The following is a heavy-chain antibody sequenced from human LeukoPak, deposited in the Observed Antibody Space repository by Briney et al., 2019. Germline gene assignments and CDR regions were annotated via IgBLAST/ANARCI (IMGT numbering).Heavy chain of an antibody. CDR2: ISGDGGST. CDR1: GFTFDDYA. CDR3: AKDIYGSGSLYYYYYGMDV. D-gene: IGHD3-10*01. J-gene: IGHJ6*02. Sequence: PGGSLRLSCAASGFTFDDYAMHWVRQAPGKGLEWVSPISGDGGSTYYADSVKGRFTISRDNSKNSLYLQMNSLRTEDTALYYCAKDIYGSGSLYYYYYGMDVWGQGTTVTVSS. V-gene: IGHV3-43*02.